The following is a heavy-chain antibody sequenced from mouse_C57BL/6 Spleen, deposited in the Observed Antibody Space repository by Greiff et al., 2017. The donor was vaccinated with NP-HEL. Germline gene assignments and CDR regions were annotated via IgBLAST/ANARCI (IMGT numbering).Heavy chain of an antibody. CDR3: AREVGRRYYFDY. V-gene: IGHV5-4*01. CDR2: ISDGGSYT. CDR1: GFTFSSYA. D-gene: IGHD4-1*01. Sequence: EVHLVESGGGLVKPGGSLKLSCAASGFTFSSYAMSWVRQTPEKRLEWVATISDGGSYTYYPDNVKGRFTISRDNAKNNLYLQMSHLKSEDTAMYYCAREVGRRYYFDYWGQGTTLTVSS. J-gene: IGHJ2*01.